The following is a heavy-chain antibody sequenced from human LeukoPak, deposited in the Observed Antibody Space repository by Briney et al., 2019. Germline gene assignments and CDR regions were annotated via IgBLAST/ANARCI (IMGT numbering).Heavy chain of an antibody. CDR1: GGSISSSSYY. Sequence: SETLSLTCTVSGGSISSSSYYWGWIRQPPGKGLEWIGSIYYSGSTYYNPSLKSRVTISVDTSKNQFSLKLSSVTAADTAVYYCARDFVVPAAMANYFDYWGQGTLVTVSS. D-gene: IGHD2-2*01. J-gene: IGHJ4*02. CDR2: IYYSGST. V-gene: IGHV4-39*07. CDR3: ARDFVVPAAMANYFDY.